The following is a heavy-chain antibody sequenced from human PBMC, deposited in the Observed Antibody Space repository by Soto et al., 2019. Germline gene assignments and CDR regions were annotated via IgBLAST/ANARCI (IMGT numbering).Heavy chain of an antibody. J-gene: IGHJ2*01. Sequence: QVQLQESGPGLVKPSQTLSLTCTVSGGSISSGDYYWSWIRQPPGKGLEWIGYIYYSGSTYYNPSLTSRVTISGDTSKNQFSLKLSSVTAADTAVYYCARPTSVLPGGCYFDLWGRGTLVTVSS. D-gene: IGHD4-17*01. CDR3: ARPTSVLPGGCYFDL. V-gene: IGHV4-30-4*01. CDR2: IYYSGST. CDR1: GGSISSGDYY.